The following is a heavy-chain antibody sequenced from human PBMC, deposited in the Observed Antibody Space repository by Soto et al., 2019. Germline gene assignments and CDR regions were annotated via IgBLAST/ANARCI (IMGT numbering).Heavy chain of an antibody. V-gene: IGHV4-59*01. CDR3: ARGRGIAAADNWFDP. CDR2: IYYSGST. CDR1: GGSISSYY. J-gene: IGHJ5*02. Sequence: SETLSLTCTVFGGSISSYYWSWIRQPPGKGLEWIGYIYYSGSTNYNPSLKSRVTLSVDTSKNQFFLNLSSVTAADTAVYYCARGRGIAAADNWFDPWGQGTLVTVSS. D-gene: IGHD6-13*01.